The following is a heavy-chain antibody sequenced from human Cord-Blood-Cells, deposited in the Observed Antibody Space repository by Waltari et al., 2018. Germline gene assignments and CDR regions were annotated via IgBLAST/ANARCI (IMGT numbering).Heavy chain of an antibody. J-gene: IGHJ3*02. D-gene: IGHD2-8*01. CDR3: ARVVGYCTNGVCYAFDI. CDR1: GFTFSSYS. Sequence: EVQLVESGGGLVKPGGSLRLSCAASGFTFSSYSLNWVRQAPGKGVEWVSSISRNMSYIYYADSVKCRFTIPRDNAKNALYRQMNSLRAEDTAVYYCARVVGYCTNGVCYAFDIWGQGTMVTVSS. CDR2: ISRNMSYI. V-gene: IGHV3-21*01.